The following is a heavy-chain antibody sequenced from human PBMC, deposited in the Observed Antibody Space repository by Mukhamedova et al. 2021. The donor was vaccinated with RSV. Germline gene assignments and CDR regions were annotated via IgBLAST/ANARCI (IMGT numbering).Heavy chain of an antibody. J-gene: IGHJ6*03. CDR3: ARDGXXXDVLATYSEDYYYMDV. CDR2: ISYDGNNK. V-gene: IGHV3-30-3*01. D-gene: IGHD3-9*01. Sequence: VRQAPDKGLEWVAVISYDGNNKXFADSVKGRCTISSDKSKKRVYLQMNSLRAEDTAVYYCARDGXXXDVLATYSEDYYYMDVWG.